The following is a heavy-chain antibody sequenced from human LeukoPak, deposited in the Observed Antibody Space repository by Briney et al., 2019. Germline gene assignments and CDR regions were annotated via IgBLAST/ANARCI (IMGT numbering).Heavy chain of an antibody. D-gene: IGHD3-16*02. Sequence: ASVKVSCKASGYSFTTYYIHWVRQAPGHGLEWMGRINPISGGTDFAQKFRGRVTMTRDTSINTAYMELSGLRFDDTAIYYCARLSRLEPLHNWGQGTQVTVSS. CDR1: GYSFTTYY. V-gene: IGHV1-2*06. CDR2: INPISGGT. J-gene: IGHJ4*01. CDR3: ARLSRLEPLHN.